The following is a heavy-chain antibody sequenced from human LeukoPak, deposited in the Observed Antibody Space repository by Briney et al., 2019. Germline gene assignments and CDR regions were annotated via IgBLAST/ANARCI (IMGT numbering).Heavy chain of an antibody. CDR2: ISSSGSTI. J-gene: IGHJ6*02. CDR1: GFTFSDYY. V-gene: IGHV3-11*01. CDR3: ARVPRITMVRGALHPYYYYGMDV. Sequence: GGSLRLSCAASGFTFSDYYMSWIRQAPGKGLEWVSYISSSGSTIYYADSVKGRFTISRDNAKNSLYLQMNSLRAEDTAVYYCARVPRITMVRGALHPYYYYGMDVWGQGTTVTVSS. D-gene: IGHD3-10*01.